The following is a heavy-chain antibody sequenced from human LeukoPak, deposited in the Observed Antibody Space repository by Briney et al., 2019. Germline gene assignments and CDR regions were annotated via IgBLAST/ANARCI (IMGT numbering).Heavy chain of an antibody. J-gene: IGHJ4*02. CDR3: ARGRSSWTSSFDY. CDR2: IYYSGST. Sequence: SETLSLTCTVSGGSISSYYWSWIRQPPGKGLEWTGYIYYSGSTNYNPSLKSRVTISVDTSKNQFSLKLSSVTAADTAVYYCARGRSSWTSSFDYWGQGTLVTVSS. V-gene: IGHV4-59*01. CDR1: GGSISSYY. D-gene: IGHD6-13*01.